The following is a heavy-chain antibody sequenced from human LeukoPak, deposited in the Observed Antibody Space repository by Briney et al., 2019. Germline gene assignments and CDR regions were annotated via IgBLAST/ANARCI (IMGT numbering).Heavy chain of an antibody. CDR1: GFTFSSYA. Sequence: GGCLRLSCAAAGFTFSSYAMSWVRQAPGKGLEWVSAIIGSGGSTYYADSVKGRFTISRDNSKNTLYLQMNSLRAEDTAVYYCAKGAAILLDYYYYMDVWGKGTTVTVSS. CDR3: AKGAAILLDYYYYMDV. J-gene: IGHJ6*03. V-gene: IGHV3-23*01. CDR2: IIGSGGST. D-gene: IGHD3-10*01.